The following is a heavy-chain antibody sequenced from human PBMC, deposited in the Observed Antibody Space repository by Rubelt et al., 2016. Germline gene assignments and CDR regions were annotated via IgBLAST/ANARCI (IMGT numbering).Heavy chain of an antibody. J-gene: IGHJ5*02. CDR2: IIPILGIA. Sequence: QVQLVQSGAEVKKPGSSVKVSCKASGGTFSSYAISWVRQAPGQGLEWMGRIIPILGIANYAQKFQGRVTMTRDTSTSTVYMELSRLRSEDTAVYYCARMITFGGVIVTPFDPWGQGTLVTVSS. D-gene: IGHD3-16*02. CDR1: GGTFSSYA. V-gene: IGHV1-69*04. CDR3: ARMITFGGVIVTPFDP.